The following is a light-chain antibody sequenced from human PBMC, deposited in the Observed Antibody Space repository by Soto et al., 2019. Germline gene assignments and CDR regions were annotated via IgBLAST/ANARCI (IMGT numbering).Light chain of an antibody. CDR1: SGHSNYA. J-gene: IGLJ1*01. CDR2: LNSDGSH. Sequence: QSVLTQSPSASASLGASVKLTCTLRSGHSNYAIAWHQQQPEKGPRYLMKLNSDGSHRKGDGIPDRFSGSSSGAERYLTISSLQSEDEADYYCQTWGTGIRVFGTGTKLTVL. V-gene: IGLV4-69*01. CDR3: QTWGTGIRV.